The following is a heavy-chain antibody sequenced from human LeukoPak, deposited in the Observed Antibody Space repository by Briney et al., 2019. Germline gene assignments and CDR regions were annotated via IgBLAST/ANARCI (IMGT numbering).Heavy chain of an antibody. CDR1: GFTVSSIY. J-gene: IGHJ4*02. CDR2: IYSGGGT. D-gene: IGHD6-19*01. Sequence: PGGSVRLSCAASGFTVSSIYMSWVRQAPGKGLQWVSLIYSGGGTYYADSVKGRFTISRDNSKNTLYLQMNSLRAEDTAVYYCAREGSSGFVGYWGQGTLVTVSS. V-gene: IGHV3-53*01. CDR3: AREGSSGFVGY.